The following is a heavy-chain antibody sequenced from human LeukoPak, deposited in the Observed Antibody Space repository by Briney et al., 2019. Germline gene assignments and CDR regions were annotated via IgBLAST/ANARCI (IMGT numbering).Heavy chain of an antibody. V-gene: IGHV3-53*01. CDR1: GFTVSTYY. Sequence: GGSLRLSCAASGFTVSTYYMSWIRQAPGKGLEWVSVIYSGGTTYYADSVKGRFTISRDNSKNTLYLQMNSLRAEDTAVYYCAREISGGWYDYWGQGTLVTVSS. J-gene: IGHJ4*02. CDR3: AREISGGWYDY. CDR2: IYSGGTT. D-gene: IGHD6-19*01.